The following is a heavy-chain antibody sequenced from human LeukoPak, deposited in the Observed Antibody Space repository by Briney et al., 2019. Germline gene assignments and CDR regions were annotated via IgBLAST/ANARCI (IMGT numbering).Heavy chain of an antibody. Sequence: ASVTVSCKASGYTFSTYYMYWVRQSPGQGLEWMGAINPTGTDTIYAQTFQGRVTITRDLFTSTVYMELSSLRSEDTAVYYCVRDGYNYGSNWFDPWGQGTLVTVSS. CDR2: INPTGTDT. CDR3: VRDGYNYGSNWFDP. J-gene: IGHJ5*02. CDR1: GYTFSTYY. D-gene: IGHD5-18*01. V-gene: IGHV1-46*01.